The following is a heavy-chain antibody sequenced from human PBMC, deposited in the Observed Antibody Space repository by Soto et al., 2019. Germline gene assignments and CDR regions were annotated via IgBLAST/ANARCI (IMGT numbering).Heavy chain of an antibody. D-gene: IGHD3-9*01. J-gene: IGHJ6*02. Sequence: GASVKVSCKASGYTFTSYGISWVRRAPGQGLEWMGWISAYNGNTNYAQKLQGRVTMTTDTSTSTAYMELRSLRSDDTAVYYCARDTPPRLRYFDWLPNYYYYGMGVWGQGTTVTVSS. V-gene: IGHV1-18*04. CDR2: ISAYNGNT. CDR3: ARDTPPRLRYFDWLPNYYYYGMGV. CDR1: GYTFTSYG.